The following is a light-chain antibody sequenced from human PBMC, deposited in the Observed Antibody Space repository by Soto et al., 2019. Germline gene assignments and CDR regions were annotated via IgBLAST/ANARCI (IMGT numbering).Light chain of an antibody. CDR3: QQSYNAPIT. V-gene: IGKV1-39*01. CDR2: VAS. J-gene: IGKJ5*01. CDR1: QNIINY. Sequence: DIQMTQSPSPLSASVGDRVTITCRASQNIINYLNWYQQKPGKAPQLLIYVASRLESGVPSRFSGSGSGTDFTLTISSLQPEDFATYYCQQSYNAPITFGQGTRLEIK.